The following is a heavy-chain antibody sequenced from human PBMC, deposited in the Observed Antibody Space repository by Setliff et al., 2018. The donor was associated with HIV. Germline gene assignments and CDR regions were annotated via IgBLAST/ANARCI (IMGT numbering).Heavy chain of an antibody. CDR2: IKSKADGGTT. V-gene: IGHV3-15*07. CDR3: FTGGYHHSGGYWGSYYYLDV. D-gene: IGHD2-21*02. Sequence: AGGSLRLSCAASGFTFTNAWMNWVRQAPGKGLEWVGRIKSKADGGTTDYAAPVKGRFTISRDDSENTLFLQMDSLKTEDTAMYYCFTGGYHHSGGYWGSYYYLDVWGKGTTVTVSS. CDR1: GFTFTNAW. J-gene: IGHJ6*03.